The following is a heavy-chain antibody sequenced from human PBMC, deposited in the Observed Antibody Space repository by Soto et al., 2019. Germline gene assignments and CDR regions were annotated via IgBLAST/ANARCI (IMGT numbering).Heavy chain of an antibody. CDR3: ARGQGYCTSSGCSSFDY. Sequence: ASVKVSCKTSGYTFTGYFLHWVREAPGQGPEWMGWIDPHSGITNYARTFQGRVSMTRDRSIDTAYMEVNRLTSDDTAVYYCARGQGYCTSSGCSSFDYWGRGTLVTSPQ. D-gene: IGHD2-2*01. V-gene: IGHV1-2*02. CDR2: IDPHSGIT. J-gene: IGHJ4*02. CDR1: GYTFTGYF.